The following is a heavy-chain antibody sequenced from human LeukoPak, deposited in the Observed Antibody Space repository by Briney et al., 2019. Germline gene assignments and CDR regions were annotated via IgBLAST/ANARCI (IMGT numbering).Heavy chain of an antibody. Sequence: SVKVSCKASGGTFSSYAISWVRQAPGQGLEWMGGIIPIFGTANYAQKFRGRVTITADESTSTAYMELSSLRSEDTAVYYCARTYYYGSGSGHYYYYGMDVWGQGTTVTVSS. CDR1: GGTFSSYA. CDR3: ARTYYYGSGSGHYYYYGMDV. J-gene: IGHJ6*02. V-gene: IGHV1-69*13. D-gene: IGHD3-10*01. CDR2: IIPIFGTA.